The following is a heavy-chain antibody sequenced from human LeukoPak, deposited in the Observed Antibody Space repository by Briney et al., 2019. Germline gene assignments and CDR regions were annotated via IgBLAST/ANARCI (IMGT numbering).Heavy chain of an antibody. Sequence: SVKVSCKASGGTFSSYAIIWVRQAPGQGLEWMGRIIPILGIANYAQKFQGRVTITADKSTSTAYMELSSLRSEDTAVYYCATYYYDSSGYYYGGNYFDYWGQGTLVTVSS. CDR2: IIPILGIA. CDR1: GGTFSSYA. J-gene: IGHJ4*02. CDR3: ATYYYDSSGYYYGGNYFDY. D-gene: IGHD3-22*01. V-gene: IGHV1-69*04.